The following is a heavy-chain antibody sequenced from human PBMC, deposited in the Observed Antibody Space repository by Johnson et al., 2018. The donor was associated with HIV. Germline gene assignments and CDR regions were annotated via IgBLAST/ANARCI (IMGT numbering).Heavy chain of an antibody. V-gene: IGHV3-30*04. J-gene: IGHJ3*02. Sequence: VQLVESGGGLVQPGGSLRLSCTPSGFTFSSYAMHWVRQAPGKGLEWVAVISYDGSNKYYADSVKGRFTISRDNSKNTLYLQMDSRRAEDTAVYYCAKGQVARGAFDIWGQGTMVTVSS. CDR3: AKGQVARGAFDI. CDR1: GFTFSSYA. D-gene: IGHD2-15*01. CDR2: ISYDGSNK.